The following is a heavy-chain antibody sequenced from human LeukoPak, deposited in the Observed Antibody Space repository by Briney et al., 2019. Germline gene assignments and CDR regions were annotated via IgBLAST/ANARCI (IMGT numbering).Heavy chain of an antibody. V-gene: IGHV3-23*01. CDR3: AKDSAYSGGPFAGGFDH. D-gene: IGHD5-18*01. CDR1: GFTFSSYA. J-gene: IGHJ4*02. Sequence: GGSLRLSCAASGFTFSSYAMSWVRQAPGKGLEWVSAISGSGGSTYYADSVKGRFTISRDNSKNTLYLQMNSLRAEDTAVYYCAKDSAYSGGPFAGGFDHWGQGTLVTVSA. CDR2: ISGSGGST.